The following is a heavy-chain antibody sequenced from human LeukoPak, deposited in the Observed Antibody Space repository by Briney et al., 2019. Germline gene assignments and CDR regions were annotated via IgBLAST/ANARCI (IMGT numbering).Heavy chain of an antibody. D-gene: IGHD3-3*01. CDR1: GYTFTGYY. V-gene: IGHV1-2*02. J-gene: IGHJ5*02. CDR3: ARDPQDITIFGVAWNWFDP. Sequence: ASVKVSCKASGYTFTGYYMHWVRQAPGQGLDWMGWINPNSGGTNYAQKFQGRVTMTRDTSISTAYMELSRLRSDDTAVYYCARDPQDITIFGVAWNWFDPWGQGTLVTVSS. CDR2: INPNSGGT.